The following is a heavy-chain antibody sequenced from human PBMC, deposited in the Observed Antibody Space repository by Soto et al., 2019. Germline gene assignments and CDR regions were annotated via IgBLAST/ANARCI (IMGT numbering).Heavy chain of an antibody. CDR2: IIPILGIA. CDR1: VDTISGYI. CDR3: AGQGPHGSGSYYLDY. Sequence: SVKLACKGSVDTISGYIVSRVLQDPGQGLEWMGRIIPILGIANYAQKFQGRVTITADKSTSTAYMELSSLRSEDTAVYYCAGQGPHGSGSYYLDYWGQGTFVTGSS. J-gene: IGHJ4*02. D-gene: IGHD3-10*01. V-gene: IGHV1-69*02.